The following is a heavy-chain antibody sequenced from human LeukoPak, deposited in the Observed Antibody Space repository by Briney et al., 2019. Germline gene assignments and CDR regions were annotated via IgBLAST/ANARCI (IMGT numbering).Heavy chain of an antibody. J-gene: IGHJ4*02. CDR1: GGSFSGYY. CDR2: INHSGST. D-gene: IGHD2-21*02. CDR3: ARGGPDIVVVTAIQFFDY. V-gene: IGHV4-34*01. Sequence: SETLSLTCAVYGGSFSGYYWSWIRQPPGKGLEWIGVINHSGSTNYNPSLKSRVTISVDTSKNQFSLKLSSVTAADTAVYYCARGGPDIVVVTAIQFFDYWGQGTLVTVSS.